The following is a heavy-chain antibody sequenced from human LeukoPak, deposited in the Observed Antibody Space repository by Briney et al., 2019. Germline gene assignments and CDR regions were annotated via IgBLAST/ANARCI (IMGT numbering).Heavy chain of an antibody. Sequence: GESLKISFKVSGYIFTSYWFGWVRQMPGKGLEWMGIIYPGDSDTRYSPSFQGQVTISADKSISTAYLQWSSLKASDTAMYYCARGPIYCSGGSCQKGFDYWGQGTLVTVSS. D-gene: IGHD2-15*01. CDR2: IYPGDSDT. CDR1: GYIFTSYW. J-gene: IGHJ4*02. CDR3: ARGPIYCSGGSCQKGFDY. V-gene: IGHV5-51*01.